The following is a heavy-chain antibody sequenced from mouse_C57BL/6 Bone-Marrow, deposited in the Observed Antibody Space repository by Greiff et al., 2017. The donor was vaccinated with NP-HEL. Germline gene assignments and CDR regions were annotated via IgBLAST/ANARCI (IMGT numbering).Heavy chain of an antibody. CDR3: ARRNYRDWFAY. J-gene: IGHJ3*01. CDR1: GYAFSSYW. V-gene: IGHV1-80*01. D-gene: IGHD2-14*01. Sequence: QVQLKESGAELVKPGASVKISCKASGYAFSSYWMNWVKQRPGKGLEWIGQIYPGDGDTNYNGKFKGKATLTADKSSSTAYMQLSSLTSEDSAVYFCARRNYRDWFAYWGQGTLVTVSA. CDR2: IYPGDGDT.